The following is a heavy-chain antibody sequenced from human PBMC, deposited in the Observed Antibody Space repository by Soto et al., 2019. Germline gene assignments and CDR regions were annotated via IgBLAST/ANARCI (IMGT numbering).Heavy chain of an antibody. CDR3: VRLVGNSWLDH. Sequence: SQTLSLTCVMSEDSVSSNSAVWNWIRQSPSRGLEWLGRTYYRSQWHYEYAVFVQSRISIDPDTSKNQFSLQLNSVTPEDTAVYYCVRLVGNSWLDHWGQGTLVTVSS. D-gene: IGHD3-9*01. J-gene: IGHJ4*02. V-gene: IGHV6-1*01. CDR1: EDSVSSNSAV. CDR2: TYYRSQWHY.